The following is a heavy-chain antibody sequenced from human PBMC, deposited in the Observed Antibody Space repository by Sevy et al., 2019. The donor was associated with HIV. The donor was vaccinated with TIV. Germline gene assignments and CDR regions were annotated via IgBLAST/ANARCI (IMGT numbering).Heavy chain of an antibody. V-gene: IGHV3-48*02. J-gene: IGHJ4*02. CDR1: GFTLSSYS. D-gene: IGHD1-26*01. CDR2: ISSRSSSI. Sequence: GGSLRLSCAVSGFTLSSYSMNWVRQAPGKALEWVSYISSRSSSIYYADSVKGRFTISRDNAKNSLYLQMNSLRDEDTAVYYCARAENYYGGRNFDSWGQGTLVTVSS. CDR3: ARAENYYGGRNFDS.